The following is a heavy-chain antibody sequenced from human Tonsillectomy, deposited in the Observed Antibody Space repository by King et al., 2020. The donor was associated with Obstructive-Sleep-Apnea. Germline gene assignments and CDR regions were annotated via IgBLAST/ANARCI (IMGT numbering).Heavy chain of an antibody. CDR3: VPGAWGASYYFDY. V-gene: IGHV3-64D*06. CDR2: ISRNGGST. D-gene: IGHD1-26*01. CDR1: GFTCSSYA. Sequence: VQLVESGGGLVQPGGSLRLSCSVSGFTCSSYAMHWVRPAPGKGLGYVLAISRNGGSTYYADFEKGIFTISRDNSKNTLYLQMSSLRAEDTAVYYCVPGAWGASYYFDYWGQGTLVTVSS. J-gene: IGHJ4*02.